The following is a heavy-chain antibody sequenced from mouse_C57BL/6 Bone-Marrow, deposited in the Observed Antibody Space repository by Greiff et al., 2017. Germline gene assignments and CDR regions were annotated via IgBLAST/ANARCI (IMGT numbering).Heavy chain of an antibody. V-gene: IGHV1-81*01. CDR1: GYTFTSYG. Sequence: VQLQPSGAELARPGASVKLSCKASGYTFTSYGISWVKQRTGQGLEWIGEIYPRSGNTYYNEKFKGKATLTADKSSSTAYMELRSLTSEDSAVYFCARDYYGSSYIDYWGQGTTLTVSS. J-gene: IGHJ2*01. CDR2: IYPRSGNT. D-gene: IGHD1-1*01. CDR3: ARDYYGSSYIDY.